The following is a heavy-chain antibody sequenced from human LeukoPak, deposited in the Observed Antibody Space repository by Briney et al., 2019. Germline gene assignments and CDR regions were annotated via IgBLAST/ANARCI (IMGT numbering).Heavy chain of an antibody. J-gene: IGHJ4*02. CDR2: ISGSGTST. CDR1: GFTFSSYA. D-gene: IGHD1-26*01. V-gene: IGHV3-23*01. Sequence: GGSLRLSCAASGFTFSSYAMTWVRQAPGKGLEWVSAISGSGTSTYYADSVKGRFTISRDNAKNSLYLQMNSLRAEDTAVYYCARAGYSGSSLKYWGQGTLVTVSS. CDR3: ARAGYSGSSLKY.